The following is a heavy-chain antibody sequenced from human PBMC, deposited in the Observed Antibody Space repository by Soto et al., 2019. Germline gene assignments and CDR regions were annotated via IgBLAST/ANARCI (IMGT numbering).Heavy chain of an antibody. Sequence: QVQLVESGGGVVQPGRSLRLSCAASGFTFSSYGMHWVRQAPGKGLEWVAVISYDGSNKYYADSVKGRFTISRDNSKNTLYLQMNSLRAEDTAVYYCAKESKQLAYYYYYGMDVW. CDR1: GFTFSSYG. D-gene: IGHD6-13*01. V-gene: IGHV3-30*18. CDR2: ISYDGSNK. J-gene: IGHJ6*01. CDR3: AKESKQLAYYYYYGMDV.